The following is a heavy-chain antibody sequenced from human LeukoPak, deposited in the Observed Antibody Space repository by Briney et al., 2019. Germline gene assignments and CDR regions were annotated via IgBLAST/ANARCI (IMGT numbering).Heavy chain of an antibody. Sequence: KDGESLKISCKGSGYSFSSYWIAWVRQMPGKGLEWMGVIYPRDSRTTYSPSFQDQVTISADKSISTAYLQWTSLKASDTAMYYCARHLSGITSSPNYWGPGTLVTVSS. CDR1: GYSFSSYW. CDR2: IYPRDSRT. J-gene: IGHJ4*02. D-gene: IGHD1-20*01. V-gene: IGHV5-51*01. CDR3: ARHLSGITSSPNY.